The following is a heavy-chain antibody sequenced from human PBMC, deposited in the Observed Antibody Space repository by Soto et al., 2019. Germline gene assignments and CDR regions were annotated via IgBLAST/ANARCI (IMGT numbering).Heavy chain of an antibody. V-gene: IGHV3-7*04. J-gene: IGHJ6*03. CDR2: IKQDGSEK. CDR1: GFTFSSYW. D-gene: IGHD1-1*01. CDR3: ARGGGTTGTTIGNYYYYYYMDV. Sequence: GGSLRLSCAASGFTFSSYWMSWVRQAPGKGLEWVANIKQDGSEKYYVDSVKGRFTISRDNAKNSLYLQMNGLRAEDTAVYYCARGGGTTGTTIGNYYYYYYMDVWGKGTTVTVSS.